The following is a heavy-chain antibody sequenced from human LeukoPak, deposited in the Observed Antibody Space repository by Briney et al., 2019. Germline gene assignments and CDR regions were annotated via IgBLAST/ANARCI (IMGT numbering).Heavy chain of an antibody. Sequence: SETLSLTCTVSGGSISSISYYWGWIRQPPGKGLEWIGSIYHSGSTYYNPSLKSRVTISVDTSKNQFSLKLSSVTAADTAVYYCARGYYDYVWGSYRNAFDIWGQGTMVTVSS. CDR3: ARGYYDYVWGSYRNAFDI. CDR1: GGSISSISYY. V-gene: IGHV4-39*07. D-gene: IGHD3-16*02. CDR2: IYHSGST. J-gene: IGHJ3*02.